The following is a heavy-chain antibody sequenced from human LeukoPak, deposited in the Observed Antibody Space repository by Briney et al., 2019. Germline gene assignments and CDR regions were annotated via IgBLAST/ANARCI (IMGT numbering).Heavy chain of an antibody. J-gene: IGHJ6*03. D-gene: IGHD3-10*01. CDR1: GGSISSYY. CDR3: ARDRVVQGGIHLYYYYYMDV. V-gene: IGHV4-59*12. Sequence: SETLSLTCTVSGGSISSYYWSWIRQPPGKGLEWIGYIYYSGSTNYNPSLKSRVTMSVDTSKNQFSLKLSSVTAADTAVYYCARDRVVQGGIHLYYYYYMDVWGKGPRSPSP. CDR2: IYYSGST.